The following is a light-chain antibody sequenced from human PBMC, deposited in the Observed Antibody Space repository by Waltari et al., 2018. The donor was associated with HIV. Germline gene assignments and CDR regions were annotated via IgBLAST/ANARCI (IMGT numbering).Light chain of an antibody. J-gene: IGKJ1*01. CDR3: LQHDNFPRT. CDR1: QGIDDD. CDR2: EAP. Sequence: EPTLMQSPASMSATPGVKVNIPCKASQGIDDDRNWYQQKPGEAAIFIIKEAPTLVTGFPPRFSGSGYGTDITLKIKNIESEDAAFYFCLQHDNFPRTFGQGAKVEI. V-gene: IGKV5-2*01.